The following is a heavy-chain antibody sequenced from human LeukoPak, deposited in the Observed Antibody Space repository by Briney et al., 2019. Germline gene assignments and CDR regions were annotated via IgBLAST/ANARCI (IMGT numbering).Heavy chain of an antibody. J-gene: IGHJ4*02. Sequence: PGGSLRLSCAASGFTFSSYSMNWVRQAPGKGLEWVSYISSSSSTIYYADSVKGRFTISRDNAKNSLYLQMNSLRAEDTAVYYCARVSNVGSPLGPYGYWGEGTLVTVSS. CDR2: ISSSSSTI. CDR3: ARVSNVGSPLGPYGY. V-gene: IGHV3-48*01. CDR1: GFTFSSYS. D-gene: IGHD1-26*01.